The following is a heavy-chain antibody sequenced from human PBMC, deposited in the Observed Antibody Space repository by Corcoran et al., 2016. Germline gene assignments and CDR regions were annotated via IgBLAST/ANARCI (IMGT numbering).Heavy chain of an antibody. Sequence: QVTLKESGPVLVKPTETLTLTCTVSGFSLSNARMGVSWIRQPPGKALEWLAHIFSNDEKSYSTSLKSRLTIPKDTSKSHVVLPMTNMDPVGAATYYWARMVSGSFADYYYGMDVWGQGTTVTVSS. CDR1: GFSLSNARMG. CDR2: IFSNDEK. CDR3: ARMVSGSFADYYYGMDV. J-gene: IGHJ6*02. D-gene: IGHD3-9*01. V-gene: IGHV2-26*01.